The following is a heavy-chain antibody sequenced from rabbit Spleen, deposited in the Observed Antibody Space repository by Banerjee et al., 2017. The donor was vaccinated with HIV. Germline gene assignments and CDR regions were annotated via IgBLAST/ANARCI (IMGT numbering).Heavy chain of an antibody. J-gene: IGHJ3*01. Sequence: QSLEESGGDLVKPGASLTLTCTASGFSFSSNYWICWVRQAPGKGLELIACIYAGSNSGNTYYASWAKGRFTISTSTSLNTVTLQLNSLTAADTATYFCGRDANGDVRLSRLDLWGPGTLVTVS. CDR3: GRDANGDVRLSRLDL. V-gene: IGHV1S40*01. CDR1: GFSFSSNYW. CDR2: IYAGSNSGNT. D-gene: IGHD2-1*01.